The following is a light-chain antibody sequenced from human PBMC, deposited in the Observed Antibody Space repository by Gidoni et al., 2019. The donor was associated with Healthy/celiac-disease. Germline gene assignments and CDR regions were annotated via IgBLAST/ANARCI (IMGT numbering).Light chain of an antibody. V-gene: IGLV3-19*01. Sequence: SSELTQDPAVSVALGQTVRITCQGDSLRSYYASWYQPKPGQAPVLVIYGKNNRPSGIPDRFSGSSSGNTASLTITGAQAEDEADYYCNSRDSSGNHPSFGGGTKLTVL. CDR2: GKN. CDR3: NSRDSSGNHPS. J-gene: IGLJ2*01. CDR1: SLRSYY.